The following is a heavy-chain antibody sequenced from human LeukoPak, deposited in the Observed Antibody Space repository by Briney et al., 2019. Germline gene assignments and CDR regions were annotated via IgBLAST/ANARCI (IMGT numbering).Heavy chain of an antibody. D-gene: IGHD3-3*01. Sequence: SQTLSLTCTFSGGSISSDDYYWSWIRQPPGKGLEGIGYIYYSGSTYYNPSLKSRVTISVDTSKNQFSLKLSSVTAADTAVYYCARVLAGHNWFDPWGQGTLVTVSS. CDR1: GGSISSDDYY. CDR3: ARVLAGHNWFDP. V-gene: IGHV4-30-4*01. CDR2: IYYSGST. J-gene: IGHJ5*02.